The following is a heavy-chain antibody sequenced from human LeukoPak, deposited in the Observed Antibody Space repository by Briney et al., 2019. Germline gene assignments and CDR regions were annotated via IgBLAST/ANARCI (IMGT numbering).Heavy chain of an antibody. D-gene: IGHD4/OR15-4a*01. CDR1: GLTVSSNS. CDR3: ARRAGAYSHPYDY. J-gene: IGHJ4*02. CDR2: IYSGGST. Sequence: GGSLRLSCTASGLTVSSNSMSWVRQAPGKGLEWVSSIYSGGSTYCADSVKGRFTISRDNSKNTLYLQMNSLRADDTAVYYCARRAGAYSHPYDYWGQGTLVTVSS. V-gene: IGHV3-53*01.